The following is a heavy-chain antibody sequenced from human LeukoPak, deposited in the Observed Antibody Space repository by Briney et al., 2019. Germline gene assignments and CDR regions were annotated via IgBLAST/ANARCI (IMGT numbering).Heavy chain of an antibody. D-gene: IGHD6-13*01. V-gene: IGHV3-23*01. Sequence: SGGSLRLSCAASGFTFSSYAMSWVRQAPGKGLEWVSGISGSGGSTYYADSVKGRFTISRDNYKNTLFLQMNTLRAEDTAVYYCAKGRYSSSWYGGYFDYWGQGTLVTVSS. CDR2: ISGSGGST. J-gene: IGHJ4*02. CDR3: AKGRYSSSWYGGYFDY. CDR1: GFTFSSYA.